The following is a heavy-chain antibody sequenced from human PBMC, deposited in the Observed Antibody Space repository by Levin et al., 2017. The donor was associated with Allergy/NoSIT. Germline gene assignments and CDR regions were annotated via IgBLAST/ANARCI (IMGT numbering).Heavy chain of an antibody. CDR3: ARVFVTGDYRDWFDP. J-gene: IGHJ5*02. Sequence: GESLKISCAASGFTFSAYIMTWFRQAPGQGLEWVSYITSSGTTVYYADSVKGRFTVSRDNAKNSLYLQMNSLRAEDTAVYYCARVFVTGDYRDWFDPWGQGTLVIVSS. D-gene: IGHD3-9*01. V-gene: IGHV3-48*01. CDR1: GFTFSAYI. CDR2: ITSSGTTV.